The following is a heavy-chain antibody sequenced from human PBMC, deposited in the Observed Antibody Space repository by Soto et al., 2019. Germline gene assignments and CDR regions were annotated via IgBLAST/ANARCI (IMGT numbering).Heavy chain of an antibody. CDR1: GGSFSGYY. D-gene: IGHD6-13*01. CDR2: INHSGGT. J-gene: IGHJ6*03. CDR3: ARIYSSSWYYYYYTDV. V-gene: IGHV4-34*01. Sequence: QVQLQQWGAGLLKPSETLSLTCAVYGGSFSGYYWSWIRQPPGKGLEWIGEINHSGGTNYNPSLKSRVTISVDTSKNQFSLKLSSVTAADTAVYYCARIYSSSWYYYYYTDVWGKGTTVTVSS.